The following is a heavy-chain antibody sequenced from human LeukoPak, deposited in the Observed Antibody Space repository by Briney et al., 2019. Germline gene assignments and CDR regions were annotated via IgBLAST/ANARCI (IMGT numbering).Heavy chain of an antibody. V-gene: IGHV3-43*02. CDR1: GFTFDDYA. CDR2: ISGDGDST. CDR3: AKGQGYYFDY. Sequence: GGSLRLSCAASGFTFDDYAMHWVRQAPGKGLEWVSLISGDGDSTYYADSVKGRFTISRDTSRNSLYLQMDSLRTEDTALYYCAKGQGYYFDYWGQGTLVTVSS. J-gene: IGHJ4*02.